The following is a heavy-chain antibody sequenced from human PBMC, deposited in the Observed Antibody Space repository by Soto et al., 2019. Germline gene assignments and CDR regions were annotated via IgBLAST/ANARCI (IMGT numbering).Heavy chain of an antibody. CDR1: GFTFSSYA. CDR2: ISYDGSNK. J-gene: IGHJ6*02. Sequence: GGSLRLSCAASGFTFSSYAMHWVRQAPGKGLEWVAVISYDGSNKYYADSVKGRFTISRDNSKNTLYLQMNSLRAEDTAVYYCARDRPEYYYDSSGYYYRGRVAYYYGMDGWGQGTTVTVS. V-gene: IGHV3-30-3*01. CDR3: ARDRPEYYYDSSGYYYRGRVAYYYGMDG. D-gene: IGHD3-22*01.